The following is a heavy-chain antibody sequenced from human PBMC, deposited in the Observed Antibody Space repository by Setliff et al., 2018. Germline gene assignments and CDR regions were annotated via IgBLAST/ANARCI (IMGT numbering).Heavy chain of an antibody. CDR2: IYYSGDT. CDR3: ARYPRRGNGWYPNYVDV. J-gene: IGHJ6*03. Sequence: KASETLSLTCTVSGGSMITNDYFWGWIRQPPGTGLEWIGSIYYSGDTYYNPSLKSRATVSVDTSTSQFSLRLTSVTAADSAVYFCARYPRRGNGWYPNYVDVWGKGTTVTVSS. CDR1: GGSMITNDYF. D-gene: IGHD6-19*01. V-gene: IGHV4-39*07.